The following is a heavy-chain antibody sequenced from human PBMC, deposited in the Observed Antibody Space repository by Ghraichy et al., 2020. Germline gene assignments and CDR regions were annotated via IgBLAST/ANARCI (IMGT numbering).Heavy chain of an antibody. V-gene: IGHV3-64D*06. J-gene: IGHJ4*02. CDR3: VKDRRGTYRAPFDY. D-gene: IGHD1-26*01. Sequence: GGSLRLSCSASGFPFSSYAMHWVRQAPGKGLDYVSAISSNGGSTYYADSVKGRFTVSRDNSKNTLYLQMSSLTPEDTAVYYCVKDRRGTYRAPFDYWGQGTLVTVSS. CDR1: GFPFSSYA. CDR2: ISSNGGST.